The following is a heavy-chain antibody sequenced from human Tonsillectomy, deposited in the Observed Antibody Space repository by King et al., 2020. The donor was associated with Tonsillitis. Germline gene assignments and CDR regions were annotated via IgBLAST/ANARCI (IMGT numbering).Heavy chain of an antibody. J-gene: IGHJ5*02. Sequence: TLKESGPTLVKPTQTLTLTCTFSGFSLSTSGVGVGWIRQPPGKTLEWLALVYWDDDKSYSPSLKHRLNLTKNTSKNQVVLTMNNMDPVDTATYYCAHRRGVTVTNIWFDPWGQGTLVTVSS. D-gene: IGHD4-17*01. V-gene: IGHV2-5*02. CDR2: VYWDDDK. CDR1: GFSLSTSGVG. CDR3: AHRRGVTVTNIWFDP.